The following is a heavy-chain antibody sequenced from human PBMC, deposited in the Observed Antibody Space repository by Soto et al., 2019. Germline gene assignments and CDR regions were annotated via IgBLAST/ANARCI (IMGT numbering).Heavy chain of an antibody. D-gene: IGHD2-15*01. J-gene: IGHJ4*02. CDR3: AKDHCSGGSCHFDY. CDR2: ISYDGSNK. V-gene: IGHV3-30*18. Sequence: PEGSQRLSCAASGFTFSSYGMHRVLQAQGKGLEWVAVISYDGSNKYYADSVKGRFTISRDNSKNTLYLQMNSLRAEDTAVYYYAKDHCSGGSCHFDYWGQGT. CDR1: GFTFSSYG.